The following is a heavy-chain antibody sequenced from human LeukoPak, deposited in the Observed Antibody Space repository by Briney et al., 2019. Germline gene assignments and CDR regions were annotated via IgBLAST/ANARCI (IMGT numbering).Heavy chain of an antibody. CDR3: ARGSIAVAGTPDDAFDI. V-gene: IGHV1-8*01. J-gene: IGHJ3*02. CDR1: GYTFTSYD. CDR2: MNPNSGNT. Sequence: GASVKVSCKASGYTFTSYDINWVRQATGQGLEWMGWMNPNSGNTGYAQKFQGRVTMTRNTSISTAYMELSSLRSEDTAVYYCARGSIAVAGTPDDAFDIWGQGTMVTVSS. D-gene: IGHD6-19*01.